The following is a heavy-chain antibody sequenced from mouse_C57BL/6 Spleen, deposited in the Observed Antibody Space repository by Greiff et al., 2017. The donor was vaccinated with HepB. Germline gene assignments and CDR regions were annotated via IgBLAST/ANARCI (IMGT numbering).Heavy chain of an antibody. CDR2: IWSGGST. CDR3: ARRGDYYGSSPAWFAY. Sequence: VQLKESGPGLVQPSQRLSITCTVSGFSFTSYGVHWVRQSPGKGLEWLGVIWSGGSTDYNAAFISRLSISKDNSKSQVFFKMNSLQANDTAIYYCARRGDYYGSSPAWFAYWGQGTLVTVSA. D-gene: IGHD1-1*01. V-gene: IGHV2-2*02. CDR1: GFSFTSYG. J-gene: IGHJ3*01.